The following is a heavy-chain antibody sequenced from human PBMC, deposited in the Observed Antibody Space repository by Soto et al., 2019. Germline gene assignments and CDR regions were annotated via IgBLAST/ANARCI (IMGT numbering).Heavy chain of an antibody. CDR1: GFTFSNAW. CDR2: IKIKTVGGTT. J-gene: IGHJ4*02. D-gene: IGHD2-2*01. V-gene: IGHV3-15*01. CDR3: TTAGDTVVVPPLDN. Sequence: PGGSLRLSCAASGFTFSNAWMSWVRQAPGKGLEWVGRIKIKTVGGTTDAAAPVKGRFTISRDDSNNTLYLQMNSLKTEDNAVYYCTTAGDTVVVPPLDNWGPGTMLTVYS.